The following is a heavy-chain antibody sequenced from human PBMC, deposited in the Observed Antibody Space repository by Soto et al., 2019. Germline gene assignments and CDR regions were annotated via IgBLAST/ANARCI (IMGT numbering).Heavy chain of an antibody. CDR1: GFTFSNYG. CDR2: ISYDGNNR. J-gene: IGHJ4*02. CDR3: ASTWSGYYYFDS. Sequence: QVQLVESGGGVVQPGGSLRLSCAVSGFTFSNYGMHWVRQAPGKGLEWVAVISYDGNNRYYGDSVKGRFTISRDNSKNTVYLQMNSLRVEDTAVYYCASTWSGYYYFDSWGQGTLVTVSS. V-gene: IGHV3-30*03. D-gene: IGHD3-3*01.